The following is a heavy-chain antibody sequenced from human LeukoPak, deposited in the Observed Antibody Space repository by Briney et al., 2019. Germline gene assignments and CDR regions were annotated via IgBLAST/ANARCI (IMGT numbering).Heavy chain of an antibody. CDR2: IIPILGIA. CDR1: GGTFISYA. CDR3: LKTSGVAPAAIRQPDGMDV. V-gene: IGHV1-69*04. Sequence: SVKVSCKASGGTFISYAISWVRQAPGQGLEWMGRIIPILGIANYAQKFQGRVTITADKSTSTAYMELSSLRSEDTAVYYCLKTSGVAPAAIRQPDGMDVWGQGTTVTVSS. J-gene: IGHJ6*02. D-gene: IGHD2-2*02.